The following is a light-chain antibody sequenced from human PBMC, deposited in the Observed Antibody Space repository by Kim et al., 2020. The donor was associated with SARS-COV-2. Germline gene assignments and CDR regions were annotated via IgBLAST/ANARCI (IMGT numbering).Light chain of an antibody. J-gene: IGKJ1*01. CDR3: QQGTTFPWT. CDR1: QSIGPW. Sequence: IQVTQSPSSVSASVGDTVTLTCRASQSIGPWLAWYQQKPGKAPKLLISGSSDLETGVPSRFSGRGSGTDFTLTIISLQPEDFATYYCQQGTTFPWTFGPGTKLEI. V-gene: IGKV1-12*01. CDR2: GSS.